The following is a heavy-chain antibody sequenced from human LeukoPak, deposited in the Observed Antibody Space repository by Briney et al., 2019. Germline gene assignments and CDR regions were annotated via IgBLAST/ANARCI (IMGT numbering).Heavy chain of an antibody. J-gene: IGHJ4*02. CDR2: MNPNSGNT. D-gene: IGHD1-26*01. V-gene: IGHV1-8*01. Sequence: ASVKVSCKASGYTFTSYDINWVRQATGQGLEWMGWMNPNSGNTGYAQKFQGRVTMTRNTSISTAYMELSSLRSEDTAVYYCARGGWELLFLDYWGQGTLVTVSS. CDR1: GYTFTSYD. CDR3: ARGGWELLFLDY.